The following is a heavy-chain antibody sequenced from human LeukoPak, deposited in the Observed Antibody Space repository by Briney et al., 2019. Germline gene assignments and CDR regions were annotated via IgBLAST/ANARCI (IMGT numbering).Heavy chain of an antibody. CDR1: GFTFSSYA. J-gene: IGHJ4*02. CDR2: ISYDGSNK. D-gene: IGHD6-19*01. V-gene: IGHV3-30-3*01. CDR3: ARDQTVAIDY. Sequence: GRSLRLSCAASGFTFSSYAMHWVRQAPGKGLEWVAVISYDGSNKYYADSVKGRFTISRDNSKNTLYLQMNSLRAEDTAVYYCARDQTVAIDYWGQGTLVTVSS.